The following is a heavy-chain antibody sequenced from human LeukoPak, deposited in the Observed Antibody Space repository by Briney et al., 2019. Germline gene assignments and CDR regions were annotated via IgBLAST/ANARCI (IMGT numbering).Heavy chain of an antibody. CDR1: GFTFSIFA. D-gene: IGHD1-26*01. CDR3: AKESEEEQLLGEAMFDH. J-gene: IGHJ2*01. CDR2: ISYDGSNK. Sequence: GGSLRLSCAASGFTFSIFALHWVRQAPGKGLEWVAVISYDGSNKYYADSVKGRFTVSRDNSKNTLYLQMNSLRAEDTAVYSCAKESEEEQLLGEAMFDHWGRGTLLTVSS. V-gene: IGHV3-30-3*02.